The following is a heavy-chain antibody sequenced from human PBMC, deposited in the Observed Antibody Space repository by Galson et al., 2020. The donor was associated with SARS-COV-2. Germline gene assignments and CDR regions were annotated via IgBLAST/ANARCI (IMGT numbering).Heavy chain of an antibody. J-gene: IGHJ5*02. Sequence: SETLSLTCTVSGDPINSHTDYWAWIRQPPGKGLEWMGSIFYSGGTFDNRSLKSRVAISVDTFTNQLSLKVRSVTAADTAVYYCARHRLRFSGSGAENWFDIWGQGTLVTVSS. D-gene: IGHD3-3*01. CDR2: IFYSGGT. CDR3: ARHRLRFSGSGAENWFDI. V-gene: IGHV4-39*01. CDR1: GDPINSHTDY.